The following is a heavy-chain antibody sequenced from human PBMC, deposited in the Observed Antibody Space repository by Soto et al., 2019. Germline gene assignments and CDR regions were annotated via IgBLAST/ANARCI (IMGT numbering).Heavy chain of an antibody. CDR2: IYYSGST. D-gene: IGHD6-19*01. CDR1: GGSISSGGYY. J-gene: IGHJ4*02. Sequence: QVQLQESGLGLVKPSQTLSLTCTVSGGSISSGGYYWSWIRQHPGKGLEWIGYIYYSGSTYYNPSLKSRVTISVDTSKNQFSLKLSSVTAADTAVYYCARGEVAVAGTHFDYWGQGTLVTVSS. V-gene: IGHV4-31*03. CDR3: ARGEVAVAGTHFDY.